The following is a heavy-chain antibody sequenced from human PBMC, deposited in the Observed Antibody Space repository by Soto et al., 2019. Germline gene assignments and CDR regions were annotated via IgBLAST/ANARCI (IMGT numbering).Heavy chain of an antibody. V-gene: IGHV4-4*07. CDR3: ARHEGWNGPDQ. CDR1: SGSFSTYY. J-gene: IGHJ5*02. Sequence: SGTLSLPCTVSSGSFSTYYWSWIRQPAGKGLEWIGRIYSSGSTLYNPSLKSRVTMSVDKSQNQFSLNVYSVTAADTAVYYCARHEGWNGPDQWGQGTLVTVSS. CDR2: IYSSGST. D-gene: IGHD3-3*01.